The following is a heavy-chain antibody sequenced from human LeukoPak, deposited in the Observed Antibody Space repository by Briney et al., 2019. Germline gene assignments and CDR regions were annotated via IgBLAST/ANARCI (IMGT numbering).Heavy chain of an antibody. CDR1: GFTFNSYW. D-gene: IGHD6-25*01. Sequence: GGSLRLSCADSGFTFNSYWMHWVRQAPGKGLEWVSAISGSGGSTYYADSVKGRFTISRDNSKNTLYLQMNSLRAEDTAVYYCAKVCCFSGPQRVLRAGYYFDYWGQGTLVTVSS. V-gene: IGHV3-23*01. CDR3: AKVCCFSGPQRVLRAGYYFDY. CDR2: ISGSGGST. J-gene: IGHJ4*02.